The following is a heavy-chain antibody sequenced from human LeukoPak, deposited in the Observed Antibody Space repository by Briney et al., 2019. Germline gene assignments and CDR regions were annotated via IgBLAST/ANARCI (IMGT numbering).Heavy chain of an antibody. V-gene: IGHV4-34*01. Sequence: SETLSLTCAVYGESFSSYYWSWIRQPSGKGLEWIGEIYHSGSTNYNPSLKSRVTISVDTSKNQFSLKLSSVTAADTAVYYCARAPLLYCSSTSCPPADYWGQGSLVTVSS. CDR2: IYHSGST. D-gene: IGHD2-2*01. CDR1: GESFSSYY. CDR3: ARAPLLYCSSTSCPPADY. J-gene: IGHJ4*02.